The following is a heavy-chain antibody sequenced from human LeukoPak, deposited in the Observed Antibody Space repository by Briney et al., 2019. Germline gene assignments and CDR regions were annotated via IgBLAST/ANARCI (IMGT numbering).Heavy chain of an antibody. CDR2: ISAYNGNT. CDR1: GYTFTSNG. V-gene: IGHV1-18*01. Sequence: ASVKVSCKASGYTFTSNGISWVRQAPGQGLEWMGWISAYNGNTNYAQKLQGRVTMTTDTSTSTAYMELRSLRSDDTAVYYCAGVKTKYYYDSSGNAFDIWGQGTMVTVSS. J-gene: IGHJ3*02. D-gene: IGHD3-22*01. CDR3: AGVKTKYYYDSSGNAFDI.